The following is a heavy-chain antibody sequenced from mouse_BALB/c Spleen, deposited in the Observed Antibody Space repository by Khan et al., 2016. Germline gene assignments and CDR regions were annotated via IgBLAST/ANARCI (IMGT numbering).Heavy chain of an antibody. CDR1: GSSIIAYG. V-gene: IGHV2-6-7*01. J-gene: IGHJ4*01. CDR2: IWGDGST. CDR3: ARDGWGYYAMDY. Sequence: QVQLKESGPGLVAPSQSLSITCTVSGSSIIAYGVNWVRQPPGKGLEWLGMIWGDGSTDSNSALKSRLNITKDNSKSQVFLKMNSLQTDDTAKYYCARDGWGYYAMDYWGQGTSVTVSS. D-gene: IGHD2-2*01.